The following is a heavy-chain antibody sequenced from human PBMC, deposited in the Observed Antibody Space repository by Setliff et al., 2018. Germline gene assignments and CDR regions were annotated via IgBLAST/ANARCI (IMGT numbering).Heavy chain of an antibody. Sequence: PGGSLRLSCAASGFTFSSFSMNWVRQSPVKGLEWVSSIRGTSRHIYYADSVKGRFTISRANADNSLYLQMNSLTTDDTAVVYCAKEEGRWGSSLYHHVMDVWGKGTTVTVSS. J-gene: IGHJ6*03. CDR1: GFTFSSFS. V-gene: IGHV3-21*01. D-gene: IGHD3-16*01. CDR3: AKEEGRWGSSLYHHVMDV. CDR2: IRGTSRHI.